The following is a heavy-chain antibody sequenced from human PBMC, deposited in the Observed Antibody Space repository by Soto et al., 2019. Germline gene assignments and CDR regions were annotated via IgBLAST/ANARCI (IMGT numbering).Heavy chain of an antibody. J-gene: IGHJ4*02. V-gene: IGHV5-51*01. CDR3: ARHDIEYSSSSPHFDY. D-gene: IGHD6-6*01. CDR1: GYSFTSYW. Sequence: SLKISCKGSGYSFTSYWIGWVRQMPGKGLEWMGIIYPGDSDTRYSPSFQGQVTISADKSISTAYLQWSSLKASDTAMYYCARHDIEYSSSSPHFDYWGQGTLVTVSS. CDR2: IYPGDSDT.